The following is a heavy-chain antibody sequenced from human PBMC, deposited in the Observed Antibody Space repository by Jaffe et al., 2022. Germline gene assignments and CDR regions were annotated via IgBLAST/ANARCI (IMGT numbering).Heavy chain of an antibody. Sequence: QVQLQESGPGLVKPSETLSLTCTVSGGSISSYYWSWIRQPPGKGLEWIGYIYYSGSTNYNPSLKSRVTISVDTSKNQFSLKLSSVTAADTAVYYCARDNLPKQAYWYFDLWGRGTLVTVSS. V-gene: IGHV4-59*01. CDR2: IYYSGST. J-gene: IGHJ2*01. CDR3: ARDNLPKQAYWYFDL. CDR1: GGSISSYY.